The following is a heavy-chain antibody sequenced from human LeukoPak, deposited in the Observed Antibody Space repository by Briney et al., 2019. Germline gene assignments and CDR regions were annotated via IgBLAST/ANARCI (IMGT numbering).Heavy chain of an antibody. CDR1: GFTFSRFW. V-gene: IGHV3-7*01. CDR3: ARGAVFDY. J-gene: IGHJ4*02. Sequence: PGGSLRLSCAASGFTFSRFWMNWVRQAPGKGLEWVANIKQDGSEKYYVDSVKGRFTISRDNAKNSLYLQMNSLRAEDTAVYYCARGAVFDYWGQGTLVTVSS. CDR2: IKQDGSEK. D-gene: IGHD6-25*01.